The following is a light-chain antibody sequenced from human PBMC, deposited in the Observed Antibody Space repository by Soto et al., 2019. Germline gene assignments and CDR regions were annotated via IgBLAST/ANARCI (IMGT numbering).Light chain of an antibody. CDR1: QSVSSSY. Sequence: EIVLTQSPGTLSLAQGERATLSCRASQSVSSSYLAWYQHKLGQAPRLLIYGASSRATGIPDRFSGSGSGTDFTLTISRLEPEDFAVYYCQQYGSSPHTFGQGTKLEIK. J-gene: IGKJ2*01. CDR3: QQYGSSPHT. CDR2: GAS. V-gene: IGKV3-20*01.